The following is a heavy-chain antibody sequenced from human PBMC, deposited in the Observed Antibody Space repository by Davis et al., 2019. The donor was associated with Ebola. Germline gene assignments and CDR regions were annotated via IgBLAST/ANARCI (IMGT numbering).Heavy chain of an antibody. CDR2: IYYSGST. CDR3: ASSTSSNFDY. D-gene: IGHD2-2*01. J-gene: IGHJ4*02. V-gene: IGHV4-39*01. Sequence: PSETLSLTCTVSGGSISSSSYYWGWIRQPPGKGLEWIGSIYYSGSTYYNPSLKSRVTISVDTSKNQFSLKLSSVTAADTAVYYCASSTSSNFDYWGQGTLVTVSS. CDR1: GGSISSSSYY.